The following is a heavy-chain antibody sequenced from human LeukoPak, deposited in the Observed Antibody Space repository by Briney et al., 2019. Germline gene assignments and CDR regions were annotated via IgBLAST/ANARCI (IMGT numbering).Heavy chain of an antibody. Sequence: ASVKVSCEASGYTFTGYYMHWVRQAPGQGLEWMGWINPNSGGTNCAQKFQGRVTMTRDTSISTAYMELSRLRSDDTAVYYCASTDFYYYDSSGLDYWGQGTLVTVSS. CDR3: ASTDFYYYDSSGLDY. V-gene: IGHV1-2*02. CDR2: INPNSGGT. D-gene: IGHD3-22*01. J-gene: IGHJ4*02. CDR1: GYTFTGYY.